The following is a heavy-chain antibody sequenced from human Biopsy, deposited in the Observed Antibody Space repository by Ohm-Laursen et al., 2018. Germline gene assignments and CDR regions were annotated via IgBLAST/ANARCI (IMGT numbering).Heavy chain of an antibody. J-gene: IGHJ5*01. V-gene: IGHV4-59*01. CDR3: ARENFGSGSYFMWFDS. CDR2: ILYSGST. CDR1: GGSISSYY. Sequence: SETLSLTCTVSGGSISSYYWSWIRQPPGKGLEWIGDILYSGSTNYNPSHESRVTISVDTSKNQFSLTLRSVTAADTAVYYCARENFGSGSYFMWFDSWGQGTLVTVSS. D-gene: IGHD3-10*01.